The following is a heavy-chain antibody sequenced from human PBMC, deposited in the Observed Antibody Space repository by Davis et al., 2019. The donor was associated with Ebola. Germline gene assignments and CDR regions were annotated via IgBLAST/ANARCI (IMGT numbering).Heavy chain of an antibody. CDR1: GDSVSSSSAA. CDR3: VRGWGRSGLDV. V-gene: IGHV6-1*01. Sequence: HSQTLSLTCAISGDSVSSSSAAWNWIRQPPSRGLEWLGRTYYSSKWFNDYAVSVNGRITINPATSKNQLSLQLNSVTPEDAAVYYCVRGWGRSGLDVWGQGTTVTVSS. J-gene: IGHJ6*02. D-gene: IGHD3-16*01. CDR2: TYYSSKWFN.